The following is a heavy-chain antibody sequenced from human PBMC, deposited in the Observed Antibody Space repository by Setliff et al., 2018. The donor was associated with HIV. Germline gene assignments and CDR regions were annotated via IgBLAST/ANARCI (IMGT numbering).Heavy chain of an antibody. CDR2: ISAYNGNT. J-gene: IGHJ6*02. D-gene: IGHD3-22*01. Sequence: ASVKVSCKVSGYTFTNYGISWVRQAPGQGLEWMGWISAYNGNTNYAQKLQGRVTMTTDTSTSTVYMELRSLRSDDTAVYYCARYDSSGYYPSNYYYGMDVWGQGTTVTVSS. CDR1: GYTFTNYG. CDR3: ARYDSSGYYPSNYYYGMDV. V-gene: IGHV1-18*01.